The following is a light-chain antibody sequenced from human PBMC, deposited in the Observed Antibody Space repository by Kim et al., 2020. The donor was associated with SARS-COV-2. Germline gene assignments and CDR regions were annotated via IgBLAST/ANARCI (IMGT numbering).Light chain of an antibody. CDR3: SSYTDSTPYV. J-gene: IGLJ1*01. V-gene: IGLV2-14*03. CDR2: DVS. Sequence: GKSISISCKGTSSDVGAYNYVSWYQQHTGKAPKLMIYDVSNRPSGVSDRFSGSKAGNTASLTITGLQAEDEADYYCSSYTDSTPYVFGIGTKVTVL. CDR1: SSDVGAYNY.